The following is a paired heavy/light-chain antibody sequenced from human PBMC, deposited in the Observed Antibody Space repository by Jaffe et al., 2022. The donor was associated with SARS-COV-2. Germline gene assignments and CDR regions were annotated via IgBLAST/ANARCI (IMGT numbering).Heavy chain of an antibody. CDR3: ARVPTYYDSSGYHSYYYYGMDV. V-gene: IGHV3-33*01. Sequence: QVQLVESGGGVVQPGRSLRLSCAASGFTFSSYGMHWVRQAPGKGLEWVAVIWYDGSNKYYADSVKGRFTISRDNSKNTLYLQMNSLRAEDTAVYYCARVPTYYDSSGYHSYYYYGMDVWGQGTTVTVSS. J-gene: IGHJ6*02. CDR2: IWYDGSNK. CDR1: GFTFSSYG. D-gene: IGHD3-22*01.
Light chain of an antibody. J-gene: IGKJ2*02. V-gene: IGKV1-9*01. CDR3: QQLNSYPPWT. CDR2: AAS. Sequence: DIQLTQSPSFLSASVGDRVTITCRASQGISSYLAWYQQKPGKAPKLLIYAASTLQSGVPSRFSGSGSGTEFTLTISSLQPEDFATYYCQQLNSYPPWTFGQGTKLEIK. CDR1: QGISSY.